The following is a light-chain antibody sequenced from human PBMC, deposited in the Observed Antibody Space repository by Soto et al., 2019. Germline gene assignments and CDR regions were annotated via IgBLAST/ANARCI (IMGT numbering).Light chain of an antibody. CDR3: QQYNNWPLS. CDR2: DAS. CDR1: QSVSNN. J-gene: IGKJ4*01. Sequence: EVAMTQSPATLSVSPGERATLSCRASQSVSNNLAWYQQKPGQAPRLLIYDASTRATGIPARFSGSGSGTEFTLTISSLQSEDFAVYYCQQYNNWPLSFGGGTKVDIK. V-gene: IGKV3-15*01.